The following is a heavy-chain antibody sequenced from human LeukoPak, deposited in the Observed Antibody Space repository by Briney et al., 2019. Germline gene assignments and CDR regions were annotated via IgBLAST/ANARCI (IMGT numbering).Heavy chain of an antibody. D-gene: IGHD3-10*02. CDR3: AELGITMIGGV. Sequence: GGSLRPSCAASGFTFSSYEMNWVRQAPGKGLEWVSYISSSGSTIYYADSVKGRFTISRDNAKDSLYLQMNSLRAEDTAVYYCAELGITMIGGVWGKGTTVTISS. CDR1: GFTFSSYE. CDR2: ISSSGSTI. J-gene: IGHJ6*04. V-gene: IGHV3-48*03.